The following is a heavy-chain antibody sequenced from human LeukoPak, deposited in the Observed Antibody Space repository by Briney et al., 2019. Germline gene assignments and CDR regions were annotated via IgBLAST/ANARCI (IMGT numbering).Heavy chain of an antibody. CDR3: ARNELRPLYYYYGMDV. D-gene: IGHD1-26*01. CDR1: GGSISSYY. V-gene: IGHV4-59*01. CDR2: IYYSGST. Sequence: SETLSLTCTVSGGSISSYYWSWIRQPPGKGLGWIGYIYYSGSTNYNPSLKSRVTISVDTSKNQFSLKLSSVTAADTAVYYCARNELRPLYYYYGMDVWGQGTTVTVSS. J-gene: IGHJ6*02.